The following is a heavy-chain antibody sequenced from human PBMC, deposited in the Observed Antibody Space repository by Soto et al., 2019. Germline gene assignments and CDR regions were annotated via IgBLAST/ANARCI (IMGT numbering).Heavy chain of an antibody. CDR1: GFTVSSNY. CDR2: IYSGGST. CDR3: ASRDIVVVVAATDFLAETDY. V-gene: IGHV3-66*01. D-gene: IGHD2-15*01. Sequence: GGSLRLSCPASGFTVSSNYMSWVRQAPGKGLEWVSVIYSGGSTYYADSVKGRFTISRDNSKNTLYLQMNSLRAEDTAVYYCASRDIVVVVAATDFLAETDYWGQGTLVTGSS. J-gene: IGHJ4*02.